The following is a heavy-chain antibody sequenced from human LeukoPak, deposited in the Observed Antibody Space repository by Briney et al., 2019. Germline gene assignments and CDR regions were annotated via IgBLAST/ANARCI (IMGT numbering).Heavy chain of an antibody. CDR2: IYYSGST. J-gene: IGHJ4*02. Sequence: PSETLSLTCTVSGGSISSSSYYWGWIRQPPGKGLEWIGSIYYSGSTYYNPSLKSRVTISVDTSKNQFSLKLSSVTAADTAVYYCASLGCSSTSCYHNDYWGQGTLVTVSS. CDR3: ASLGCSSTSCYHNDY. V-gene: IGHV4-39*07. CDR1: GGSISSSSYY. D-gene: IGHD2-2*01.